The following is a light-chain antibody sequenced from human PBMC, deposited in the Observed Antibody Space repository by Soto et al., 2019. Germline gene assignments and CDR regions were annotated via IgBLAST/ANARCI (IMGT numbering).Light chain of an antibody. V-gene: IGLV2-18*02. J-gene: IGLJ1*01. CDR3: SSFTSSSTYV. CDR1: SSYVGSYNR. CDR2: DVI. Sequence: QSVLTQPPSVSGSPGQSVTISCTGTSSYVGSYNRVSLYQQPPGTAPKLMIYDVINLPSAVPDRFSRSKSVNTASLTISGLQPEEEADYYCSSFTSSSTYVFGTGTKVTVL.